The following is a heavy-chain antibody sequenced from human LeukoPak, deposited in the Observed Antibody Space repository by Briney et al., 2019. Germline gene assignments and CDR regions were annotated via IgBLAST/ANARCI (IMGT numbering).Heavy chain of an antibody. CDR1: GGTFSSYA. V-gene: IGHV1-69*13. CDR3: ARVVIGTYGSGSYSPPGFDY. D-gene: IGHD3-10*01. J-gene: IGHJ4*02. Sequence: SVKVSCKASGGTFSSYAISWVRQAPGQGLEWMGGIIPIFGTANYAQKFQGRVTITADESTSTAYMELGSLRSEDTAVYYCARVVIGTYGSGSYSPPGFDYWGQGTLVTVSS. CDR2: IIPIFGTA.